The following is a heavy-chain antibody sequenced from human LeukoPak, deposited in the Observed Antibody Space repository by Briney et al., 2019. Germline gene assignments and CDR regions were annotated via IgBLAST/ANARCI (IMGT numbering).Heavy chain of an antibody. V-gene: IGHV3-30*02. CDR1: GFTFSSYG. Sequence: PGGSLRLSCAASGFTFSSYGMHWVRQAPGKGLEWVAFIRYDGSNKYYADSVKGRFTISRDNSKNTLYLQMNSLRAEDTAVYYCAKDRGCSGGSCYLGYYYYYYYMDVWGKGTTVTISS. CDR3: AKDRGCSGGSCYLGYYYYYYYMDV. CDR2: IRYDGSNK. J-gene: IGHJ6*03. D-gene: IGHD2-15*01.